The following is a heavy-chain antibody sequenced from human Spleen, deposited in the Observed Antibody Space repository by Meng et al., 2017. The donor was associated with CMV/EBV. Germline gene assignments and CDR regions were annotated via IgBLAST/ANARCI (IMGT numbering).Heavy chain of an antibody. V-gene: IGHV3-30*02. J-gene: IGHJ5*02. D-gene: IGHD4-11*01. CDR3: AKNRGDYNDYAGWFDP. CDR2: IRYDGSNK. Sequence: SGFLFSTYGMPWVRQAPGKGLEWVAFIRYDGSNKYYADSVKGRFTISRGNSKNTLYLQMNSLRTEDTAVYSCAKNRGDYNDYAGWFDPWGQGTLVTVSS. CDR1: GFLFSTYG.